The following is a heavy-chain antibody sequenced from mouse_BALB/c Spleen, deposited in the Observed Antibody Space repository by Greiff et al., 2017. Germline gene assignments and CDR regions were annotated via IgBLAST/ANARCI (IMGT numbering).Heavy chain of an antibody. Sequence: QVQLQQSGAELVRPGVSVKISCKGSGYTFTDYAMHWVKQSHAKSLEWIGVISTYYGDASYNQKFKGKATMTVDKSSSTAYMELARLTSEDSAIYYCAREDYGSSLYWYFDVWGAGTTVTVSS. CDR2: ISTYYGDA. D-gene: IGHD1-1*01. CDR3: AREDYGSSLYWYFDV. V-gene: IGHV1S137*01. CDR1: GYTFTDYA. J-gene: IGHJ1*01.